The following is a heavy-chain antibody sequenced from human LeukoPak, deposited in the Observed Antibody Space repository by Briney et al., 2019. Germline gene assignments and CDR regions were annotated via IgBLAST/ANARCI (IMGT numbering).Heavy chain of an antibody. CDR3: ARVESGYSGYEAPDY. CDR2: INPNSGGT. J-gene: IGHJ4*02. Sequence: ASVKVSCKASGYTFTGYYMHLVRQAPGQGLEWMGRINPNSGGTNYAQKFQGRVTMTRDTSISTAYMELSRLRSDDTAVYYCARVESGYSGYEAPDYWGAGTLVTVSS. D-gene: IGHD5-12*01. CDR1: GYTFTGYY. V-gene: IGHV1-2*06.